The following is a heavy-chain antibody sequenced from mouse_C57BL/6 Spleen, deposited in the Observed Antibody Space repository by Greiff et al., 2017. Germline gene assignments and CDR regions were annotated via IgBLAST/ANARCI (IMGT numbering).Heavy chain of an antibody. CDR3: ARSGITTGGENAMDY. Sequence: QVQLQQSGTELVKPGASVKLSCKASGYTFTSYWMHWVKQRPGQGLEWIGNINPSNGGTNYNEKFKSKATLTVDKSSSTAYMQLSSLTSEDSAVYYCARSGITTGGENAMDYWGQGTSVTVSS. CDR2: INPSNGGT. D-gene: IGHD1-1*01. J-gene: IGHJ4*01. V-gene: IGHV1-53*01. CDR1: GYTFTSYW.